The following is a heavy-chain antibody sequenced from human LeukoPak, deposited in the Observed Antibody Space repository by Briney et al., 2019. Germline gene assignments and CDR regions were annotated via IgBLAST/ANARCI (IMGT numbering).Heavy chain of an antibody. CDR2: IWYDGSNK. D-gene: IGHD1-1*01. V-gene: IGHV3-33*08. Sequence: PGGSLRLSCAASGFTFSSYAMHWVRQAPGKGLEWVAVIWYDGSNKYYADSVKGRFTISRDNSKNTLYLQMNSQRAEDTAVYYCARSTGRTYYFDYWGQGTLVTVSS. CDR1: GFTFSSYA. CDR3: ARSTGRTYYFDY. J-gene: IGHJ4*02.